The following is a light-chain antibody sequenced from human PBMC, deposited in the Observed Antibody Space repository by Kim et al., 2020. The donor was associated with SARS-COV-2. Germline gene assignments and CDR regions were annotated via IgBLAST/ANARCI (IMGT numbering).Light chain of an antibody. CDR2: VNT. CDR1: YSNIGRNT. CDR3: AAWDDSLNGVV. Sequence: QSVLTQPPSVSGTPGQRVTISCSGSYSNIGRNTVNWYQQLPGTAPKLLIYVNTNRPSGVPDRFSGSKSGTSASLAISGLQSEDEADYYCAAWDDSLNGVVFGGGTQLTV. J-gene: IGLJ2*01. V-gene: IGLV1-44*01.